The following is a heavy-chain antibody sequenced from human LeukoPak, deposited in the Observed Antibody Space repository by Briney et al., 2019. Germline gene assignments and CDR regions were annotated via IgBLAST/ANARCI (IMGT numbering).Heavy chain of an antibody. V-gene: IGHV3-30-3*01. CDR3: ASRSLWYGEDY. CDR2: ISFDGTNK. CDR1: GFSFSNSA. J-gene: IGHJ4*02. D-gene: IGHD3-10*01. Sequence: PGGSLRLSCAASGFSFSNSAMHWVRQAPGKGLEWVAVISFDGTNKYYADSVKGRFTISRDNSKNTLYVRMSSLRAEDTAVYYCASRSLWYGEDYWGQGTLVTVSS.